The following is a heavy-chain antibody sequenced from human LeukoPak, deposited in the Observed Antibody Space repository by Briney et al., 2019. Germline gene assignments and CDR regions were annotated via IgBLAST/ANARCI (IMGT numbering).Heavy chain of an antibody. Sequence: SETLSLTCTVSGGSISSSSYYWGWIRQPPGKGLEWIGSIYYSGSTYYNPSLKSRVTISVDTSKNQFSLKLSSVTAADTAVYYCARALYYDSSGYLQSYAFDIWGQGTMVTVSS. V-gene: IGHV4-39*07. CDR1: GGSISSSSYY. CDR3: ARALYYDSSGYLQSYAFDI. J-gene: IGHJ3*02. D-gene: IGHD3-22*01. CDR2: IYYSGST.